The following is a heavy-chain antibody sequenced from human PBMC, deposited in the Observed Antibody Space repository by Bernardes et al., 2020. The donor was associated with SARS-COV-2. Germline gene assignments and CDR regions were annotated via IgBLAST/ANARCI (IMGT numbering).Heavy chain of an antibody. J-gene: IGHJ3*02. CDR2: ITSSSSYK. CDR3: ARESDWNYVFDI. Sequence: GGSLRLSCAASEFTFSSYAMSWVRQAPGKGLEWVSSITSSSSYKYYADSVKGRFTISRDNAKNSLYLQMNSLRAEDTAVYFCARESDWNYVFDIWGQGTMVTVSS. V-gene: IGHV3-21*01. D-gene: IGHD1-7*01. CDR1: EFTFSSYA.